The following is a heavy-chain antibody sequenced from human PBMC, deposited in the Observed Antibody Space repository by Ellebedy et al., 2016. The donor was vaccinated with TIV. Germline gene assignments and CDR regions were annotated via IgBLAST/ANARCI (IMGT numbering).Heavy chain of an antibody. CDR1: GGTFSSYA. D-gene: IGHD5-24*01. CDR2: IIPIFGTA. V-gene: IGHV1-69*06. J-gene: IGHJ4*02. Sequence: SVKVSXXASGGTFSSYAISWVRQAPGQGLEWMGGIIPIFGTANYAQKFQGRVTITADKSTSTAYMELSSLRSEDTAVYYCAREGAGVGVEMAQFDYWGQGTLVTVSS. CDR3: AREGAGVGVEMAQFDY.